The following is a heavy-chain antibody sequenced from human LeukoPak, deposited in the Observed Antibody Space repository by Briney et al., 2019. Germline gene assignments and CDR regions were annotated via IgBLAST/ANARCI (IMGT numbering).Heavy chain of an antibody. V-gene: IGHV4-34*01. Sequence: NPSETLSLTCAVYGGSFSGYYWSWIRQPPGKGLEWIGEIDHSGSTNYNPSLKSRVTTSVDTSMNQFSLKLNSVTAADTAVYYCARTNTVFYYFDYWGQGTLITVSS. CDR2: IDHSGST. D-gene: IGHD1/OR15-1a*01. CDR1: GGSFSGYY. CDR3: ARTNTVFYYFDY. J-gene: IGHJ4*02.